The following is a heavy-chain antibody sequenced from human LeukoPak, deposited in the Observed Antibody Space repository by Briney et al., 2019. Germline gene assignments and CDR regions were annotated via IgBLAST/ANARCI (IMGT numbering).Heavy chain of an antibody. CDR1: GGSITSYY. CDR2: TYSSGST. CDR3: ARHFKHVRSGTQHWFDP. D-gene: IGHD1-14*01. J-gene: IGHJ5*02. V-gene: IGHV4-4*09. Sequence: SETLSLTCTVSGGSITSYYWSWIRQPPGKGLERIGFTYSSGSTNYNPSLRSRLTISVDTSKNHFSLRLSSVTAADTAVYYCARHFKHVRSGTQHWFDPWGQGTQVTVSS.